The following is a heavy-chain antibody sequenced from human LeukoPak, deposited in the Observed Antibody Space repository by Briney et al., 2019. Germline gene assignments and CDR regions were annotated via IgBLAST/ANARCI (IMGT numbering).Heavy chain of an antibody. D-gene: IGHD3-10*01. CDR3: ARASVRYYGSGSSRYGMDV. CDR2: IIPVLGIA. V-gene: IGHV1-69*04. CDR1: GGTFSSYA. J-gene: IGHJ6*02. Sequence: SVKVSCKASGGTFSSYAISWVRQAPGQGLEWMGRIIPVLGIANYAQKFQGRVTITADKSTSTAYMELSSLRSEDTAVYYCARASVRYYGSGSSRYGMDVWGQGTTVTVSS.